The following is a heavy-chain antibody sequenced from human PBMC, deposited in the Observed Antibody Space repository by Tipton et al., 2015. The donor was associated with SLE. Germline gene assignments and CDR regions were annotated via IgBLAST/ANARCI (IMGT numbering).Heavy chain of an antibody. J-gene: IGHJ4*02. V-gene: IGHV1-8*01. CDR3: ARGGWFRASDY. D-gene: IGHD3-10*01. CDR1: GYTFTSYD. Sequence: QSGPEVKKPGASVKVSCKASGYTFTSYDIHWVRQAPGQGLEWMGWMNPYSGNTGYAHNFQGRVTMTSNTSISTAYMELSSLRFEDTAVYYCARGGWFRASDYWGQGTLATVSS. CDR2: MNPYSGNT.